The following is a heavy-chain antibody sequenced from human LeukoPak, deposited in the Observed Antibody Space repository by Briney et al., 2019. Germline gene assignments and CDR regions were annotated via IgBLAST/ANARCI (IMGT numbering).Heavy chain of an antibody. V-gene: IGHV4-34*01. D-gene: IGHD6-19*01. CDR1: GGSFSGYY. Sequence: SETLSLTCAVYGGSFSGYYWSWIRQPPGKGLEWIGEINHSGSTNYNPSLKSRVTISVDTSKNQFSLKLSSVTAADTAVYYCARGWGRIAVAGTGWSFSYYYYGMDVWGQGTTVTVSS. CDR3: ARGWGRIAVAGTGWSFSYYYYGMDV. J-gene: IGHJ6*02. CDR2: INHSGST.